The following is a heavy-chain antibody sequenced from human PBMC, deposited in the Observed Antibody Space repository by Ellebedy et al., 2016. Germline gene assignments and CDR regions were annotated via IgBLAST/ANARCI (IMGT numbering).Heavy chain of an antibody. V-gene: IGHV4-30-4*01. CDR3: ARDRQGYYDSSGYPYFYY. J-gene: IGHJ4*02. CDR1: GGSISSGDYY. CDR2: IYYSGST. D-gene: IGHD3-22*01. Sequence: SETLSLXXTVSGGSISSGDYYWSWIRQPPGKGLEWIGYIYYSGSTYYNPSLKSRVTISVDTSKNQFSLKLSSVTAADTAVYYCARDRQGYYDSSGYPYFYYWGQGTLVTVSS.